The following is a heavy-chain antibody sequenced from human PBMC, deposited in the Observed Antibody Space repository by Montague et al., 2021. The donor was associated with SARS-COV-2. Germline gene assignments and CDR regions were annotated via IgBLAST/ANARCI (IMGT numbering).Heavy chain of an antibody. CDR3: ARGRPVQGSIRRFEPVSSGVLDL. V-gene: IGHV4-34*01. CDR1: RGSVKSYY. J-gene: IGHJ4*03. Sequence: SETLSLTCAVYRGSVKSYYWNWICQAPGTGMAWIGEINHSGTTNYNPSLKRRVTMSIDASRRQFSLRLNSVSAADTAVYFCARGRPVQGSIRRFEPVSSGVLDLWAPGSLVIVS. D-gene: IGHD1-14*01. CDR2: INHSGTT.